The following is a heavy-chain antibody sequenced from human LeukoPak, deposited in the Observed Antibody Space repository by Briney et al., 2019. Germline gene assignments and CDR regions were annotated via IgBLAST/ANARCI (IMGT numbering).Heavy chain of an antibody. D-gene: IGHD6-13*01. Sequence: SETLSLTCTVSGGSISSGDYYWICIRQPPGKGLEWNGNIYYSGSTYYNPSLKIRITIAVITSKNQLYLKLSSVTAADTAVYYCARMVYSSSLIDYWGQGTLVTVSS. CDR2: IYYSGST. CDR3: ARMVYSSSLIDY. CDR1: GGSISSGDYY. J-gene: IGHJ4*02. V-gene: IGHV4-30-4*01.